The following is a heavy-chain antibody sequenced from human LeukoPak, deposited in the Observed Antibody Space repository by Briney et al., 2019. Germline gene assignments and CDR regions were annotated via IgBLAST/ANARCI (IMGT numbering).Heavy chain of an antibody. J-gene: IGHJ4*02. CDR1: GGSISSYY. Sequence: SETLSLTCTVSGGSISSYYWSWIRQPPGKGLEWIGYIYYSGSTNYNPSLKSRATISVDTSKNQFSLKLSSVTAADTAVYYCAREGILTGVGYWGQGTLVTVSS. CDR2: IYYSGST. D-gene: IGHD3-9*01. CDR3: AREGILTGVGY. V-gene: IGHV4-59*01.